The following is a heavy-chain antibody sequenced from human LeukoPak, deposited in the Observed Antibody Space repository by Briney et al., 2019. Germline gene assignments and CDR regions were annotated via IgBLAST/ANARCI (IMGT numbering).Heavy chain of an antibody. J-gene: IGHJ3*02. V-gene: IGHV3-69-1*01. D-gene: IGHD3-22*01. CDR1: GFTFSSYA. CDR3: ARKGGGYYYADAFDI. CDR2: ISVSGTT. Sequence: PGGSLRLSCAASGFTFSSYAMAWVRQAPGKGLEWVSGISVSGTTYYADSVKGRFTISRDNAKNSLYLQMNSLRAEDTAVYYCARKGGGYYYADAFDIWGQGTMVTVSS.